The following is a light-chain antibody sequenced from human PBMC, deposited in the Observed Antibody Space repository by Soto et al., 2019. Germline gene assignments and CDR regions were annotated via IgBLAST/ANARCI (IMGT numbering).Light chain of an antibody. CDR2: DVS. V-gene: IGLV2-11*01. CDR3: ASYASSNTVL. J-gene: IGLJ2*01. Sequence: QSALTQPRSVSGSPGQSVTISCTATGSDIADYNYVSWYQQHPGKAPKLMIYDVSDRPSGVSNRFSGSKSGNTASLTISGLQAEDEADYYCASYASSNTVLFGGGTKLTVL. CDR1: GSDIADYNY.